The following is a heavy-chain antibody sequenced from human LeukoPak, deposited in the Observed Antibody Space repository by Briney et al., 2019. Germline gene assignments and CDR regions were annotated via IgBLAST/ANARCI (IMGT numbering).Heavy chain of an antibody. V-gene: IGHV1-45*02. CDR1: GYTFTYRY. D-gene: IGHD3-10*01. CDR3: ASPGEVVTDDAFDI. Sequence: VASVKVSCKAAGYTFTYRYLHWVRQGPGQALEWMGWTTPFNGNTNYAQKFQDRVTITRDRSMSTAYMELSSLRSEDTAMYYCASPGEVVTDDAFDIWGQGTMVTVSS. CDR2: TTPFNGNT. J-gene: IGHJ3*02.